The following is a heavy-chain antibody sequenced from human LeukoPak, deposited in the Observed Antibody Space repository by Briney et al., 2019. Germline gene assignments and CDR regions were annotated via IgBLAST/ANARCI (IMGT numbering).Heavy chain of an antibody. D-gene: IGHD4-17*01. CDR2: VSSGGSTI. J-gene: IGHJ4*02. Sequence: PVGSLRLSCAASGFTFSSYEMNWVRQAPGKGLEWVSYVSSGGSTIYYADSVKGRFTISRDNAKNSLYLQMNSLRAEDTAVYYCATFTSVTFLFDYWGQGTLVTVSS. V-gene: IGHV3-48*03. CDR3: ATFTSVTFLFDY. CDR1: GFTFSSYE.